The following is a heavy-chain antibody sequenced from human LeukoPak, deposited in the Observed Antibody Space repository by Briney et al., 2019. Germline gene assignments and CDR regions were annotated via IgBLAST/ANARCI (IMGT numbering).Heavy chain of an antibody. D-gene: IGHD5-12*01. J-gene: IGHJ4*02. CDR2: IYYSGST. CDR1: GGXVSSGSYY. Sequence: SETLPHTCTVAGGXVSSGSYYWRWIREPPEKGLEWIGYIYYSGSTNYNPSLKSRVTISVDTSKNQFSLKLSSVTAADTAVYYCAMSYSGYDSFDYWGQGTLVTVSS. V-gene: IGHV4-61*01. CDR3: AMSYSGYDSFDY.